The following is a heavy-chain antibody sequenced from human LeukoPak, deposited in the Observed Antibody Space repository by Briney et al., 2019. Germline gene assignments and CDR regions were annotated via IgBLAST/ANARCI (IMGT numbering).Heavy chain of an antibody. CDR1: GGSISSGGYY. V-gene: IGHV4-31*03. Sequence: PSETLSLTCTVSGGSISSGGYYWSWIRQHPGKGLEWIGYIYYSGSTYYNPSLKSRVTISVDTSKNQFSLKLSSVTAADTAVYYCARDGHCSSTSCYGSWFDPWGQGTLVTVSS. J-gene: IGHJ5*02. CDR3: ARDGHCSSTSCYGSWFDP. CDR2: IYYSGST. D-gene: IGHD2-2*01.